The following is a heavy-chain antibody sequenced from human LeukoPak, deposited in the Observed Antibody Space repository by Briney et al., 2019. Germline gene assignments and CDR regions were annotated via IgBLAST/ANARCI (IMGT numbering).Heavy chain of an antibody. D-gene: IGHD2-15*01. J-gene: IGHJ6*02. Sequence: ASVKVSCKASGYTFTGYYMHWVRQAPGQGLEWMGWINPNGGGTNYAQKFQGRVTMTRDTSISTAYMELSRLRSDDTAVYYCARVPLRVVVAAKYGMDVWGQGTTVTVSS. CDR3: ARVPLRVVVAAKYGMDV. CDR1: GYTFTGYY. V-gene: IGHV1-2*02. CDR2: INPNGGGT.